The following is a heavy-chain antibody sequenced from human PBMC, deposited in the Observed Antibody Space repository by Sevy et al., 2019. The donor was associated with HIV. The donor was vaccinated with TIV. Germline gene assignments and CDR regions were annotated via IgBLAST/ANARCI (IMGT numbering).Heavy chain of an antibody. Sequence: GGSLRLSCAASGFTFNIYSMNWVRQAPGKGLEWVSSISGSSSYIFYADSVKGRFTISRDNAKNSLYLQMNSLRAEDTAVYYCAREPRSKYGAHFDYWGQGTLVTVSS. D-gene: IGHD4-17*01. V-gene: IGHV3-21*01. CDR1: GFTFNIYS. CDR3: AREPRSKYGAHFDY. CDR2: ISGSSSYI. J-gene: IGHJ4*02.